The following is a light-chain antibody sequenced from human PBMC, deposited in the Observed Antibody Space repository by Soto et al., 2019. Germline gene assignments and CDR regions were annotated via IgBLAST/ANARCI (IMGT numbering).Light chain of an antibody. CDR1: QSVSSSY. J-gene: IGKJ4*01. Sequence: EIVLTQSPGTLSLSPGERATLSRRASQSVSSSYLAWYKQKPGQAPRLLIYGASSRATGIPDRFSGSGSGTDFTLTISRLEPEDFAVYYCQQYGSSPPLTFGGGTKVEIK. CDR2: GAS. CDR3: QQYGSSPPLT. V-gene: IGKV3-20*01.